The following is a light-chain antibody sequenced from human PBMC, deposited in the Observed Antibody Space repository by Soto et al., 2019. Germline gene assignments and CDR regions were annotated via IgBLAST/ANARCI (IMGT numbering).Light chain of an antibody. CDR3: QQYSSYST. CDR1: QSISTW. V-gene: IGKV1-5*03. CDR2: KAS. J-gene: IGKJ1*01. Sequence: DIQITQSPSTLSAFVGDRVTITCRASQSISTWLAWYQQKPGKAPKLLIYKASSLESGVPSRFSGSGSGTDFTLTISSLQPDDFAVYYCQQYSSYSTFGQGTKVDIK.